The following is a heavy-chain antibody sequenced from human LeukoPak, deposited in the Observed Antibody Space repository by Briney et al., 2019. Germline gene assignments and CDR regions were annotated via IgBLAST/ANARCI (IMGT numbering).Heavy chain of an antibody. Sequence: GVSVKVSCKASGYTLTGYYIHWVRQAPGRGLEWMGIINPSGGRTPSGGSTSYAQKFQGRVTMTRDTSTSTVYMELSSLRSEDTAVYYCARDQTAATGIFDYWGQGTLVTVSS. CDR1: GYTLTGYY. CDR2: INPSGGRTPSGGST. J-gene: IGHJ4*02. V-gene: IGHV1-46*01. CDR3: ARDQTAATGIFDY. D-gene: IGHD6-13*01.